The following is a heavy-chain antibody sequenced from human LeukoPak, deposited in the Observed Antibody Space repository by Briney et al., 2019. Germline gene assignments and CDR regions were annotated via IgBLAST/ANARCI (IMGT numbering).Heavy chain of an antibody. CDR3: AGEDNSSGYRPFDI. CDR2: INPNNGGT. Sequence: GASVKVSCKASGYTFTGYCIHWVRQAPGQGLEWMGRINPNNGGTNYAQKFQGRVTMTRDMSMSTAYMELGRLRSVDTAVYYCAGEDNSSGYRPFDIWGQGTMVTVPS. J-gene: IGHJ3*02. D-gene: IGHD3-22*01. V-gene: IGHV1-2*06. CDR1: GYTFTGYC.